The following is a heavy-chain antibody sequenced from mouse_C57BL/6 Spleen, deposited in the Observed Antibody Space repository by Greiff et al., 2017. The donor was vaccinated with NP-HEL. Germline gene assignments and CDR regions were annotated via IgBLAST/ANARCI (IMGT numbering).Heavy chain of an antibody. D-gene: IGHD2-5*01. V-gene: IGHV5-9-1*02. CDR3: TRERDSNYPYAMDY. CDR2: ISSGGDYI. Sequence: EVKVVESGEGLVKPGGSLKLSCAASGFTFSSYAMSWVRQTPEKRLEWVAYISSGGDYIYYADTVKGRFTISRDNARNTLYLQMSSLKSEDTAMYYCTRERDSNYPYAMDYWGQGTSVTVSS. CDR1: GFTFSSYA. J-gene: IGHJ4*01.